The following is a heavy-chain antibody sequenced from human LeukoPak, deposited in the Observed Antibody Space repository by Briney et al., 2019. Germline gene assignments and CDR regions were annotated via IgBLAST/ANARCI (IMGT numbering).Heavy chain of an antibody. CDR3: ARELTYADY. CDR1: GGSISSGDYY. Sequence: SETLSLTCAVSGGSISSGDYYWSWIRQPPGKGLEWIGYIYYSGSTYYNPSLKSRVTMSVDTSKNQFSLKLSSVTAADTAVYYCARELTYADYWGQGTLVTVSS. D-gene: IGHD4/OR15-4a*01. CDR2: IYYSGST. V-gene: IGHV4-30-4*01. J-gene: IGHJ4*02.